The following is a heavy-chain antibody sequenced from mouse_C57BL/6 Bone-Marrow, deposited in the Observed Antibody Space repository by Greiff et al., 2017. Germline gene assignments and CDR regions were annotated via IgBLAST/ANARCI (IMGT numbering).Heavy chain of an antibody. J-gene: IGHJ3*01. CDR3: ARDDGYYDWFAY. V-gene: IGHV3-5*01. Sequence: DVKLQESGPGLVKPSQTVFLTCTVTGISITTGNYRWSWIRQFPGNKLEWIGYIYYSGTITYNPSLTRRTTITRDTPKNQFFLEMNSLTAEDTATYYCARDDGYYDWFAYWGQGTLVTVSA. CDR2: IYYSGTI. D-gene: IGHD2-3*01. CDR1: GISITTGNYR.